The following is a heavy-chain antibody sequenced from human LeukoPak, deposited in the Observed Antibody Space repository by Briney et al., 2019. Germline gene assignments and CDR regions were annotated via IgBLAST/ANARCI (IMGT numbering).Heavy chain of an antibody. CDR1: GFTFSSYS. Sequence: PGGSLRLSCAASGFTFSSYSMNWVRQAPGKGLEWVSSISSSSSSYIYYADSVKGRFTISRDNAKNSLYLQMNSLRAEDTAVYYCAREDWEPYYFDYWGQGTLVTVSS. J-gene: IGHJ4*02. D-gene: IGHD1-26*01. CDR2: ISSSSSSYI. V-gene: IGHV3-21*01. CDR3: AREDWEPYYFDY.